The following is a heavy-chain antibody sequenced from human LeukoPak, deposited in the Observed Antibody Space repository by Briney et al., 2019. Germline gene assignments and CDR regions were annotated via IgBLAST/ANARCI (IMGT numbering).Heavy chain of an antibody. J-gene: IGHJ4*02. D-gene: IGHD4-23*01. V-gene: IGHV3-23*01. CDR2: ISGSGGST. Sequence: AGGSLRLSCAASGFTFSNYAMSWVRQAPGKGLEGVSLISGSGGSTYYADSVKGRFTISRDNSKKTLYLQMDSLRAEDTAIYYCAKRTGDYGGKFDYWGQGTLVTVSS. CDR3: AKRTGDYGGKFDY. CDR1: GFTFSNYA.